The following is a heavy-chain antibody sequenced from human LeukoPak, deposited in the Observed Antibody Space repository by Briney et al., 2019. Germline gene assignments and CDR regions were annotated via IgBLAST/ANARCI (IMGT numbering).Heavy chain of an antibody. Sequence: SETLSLTCAVYGVSFSGYYWGWIRQPPGKGLEWIGEINHSGSTNYSPSPKSRVSISVDTSKNQFSLKLTSVTAADTAVYYCASGMIPFQHWGQGTLVIVSS. CDR3: ASGMIPFQH. D-gene: IGHD3-22*01. CDR1: GVSFSGYY. V-gene: IGHV4-34*01. J-gene: IGHJ1*01. CDR2: INHSGST.